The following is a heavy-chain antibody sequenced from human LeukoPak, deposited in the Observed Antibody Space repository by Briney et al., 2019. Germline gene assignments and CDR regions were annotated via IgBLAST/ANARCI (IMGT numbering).Heavy chain of an antibody. CDR3: ARAGVSYDYVWGSYRPNWFDP. V-gene: IGHV4-34*01. D-gene: IGHD3-16*02. Sequence: SETLSLTCAVYGGSFSGYYWSWIRQPPGKGLEWIGEINHSGSAYYNPSLKSRVTISVDTSKNQFSLKLSSVTAADTAVYYCARAGVSYDYVWGSYRPNWFDPWGQGTLVTVSS. CDR2: INHSGSA. J-gene: IGHJ5*02. CDR1: GGSFSGYY.